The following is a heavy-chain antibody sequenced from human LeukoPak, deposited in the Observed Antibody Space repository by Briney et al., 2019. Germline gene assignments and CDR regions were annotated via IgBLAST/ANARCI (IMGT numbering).Heavy chain of an antibody. CDR2: IYHSGST. CDR1: GYSISSGYY. V-gene: IGHV4-38-2*02. J-gene: IGHJ4*02. CDR3: AREEDTAMALGDY. Sequence: PSETLSLTCTVSGYSISSGYYWGWIRQPPGKGLEWIGSIYHSGSTYYNPSLKSRVTVSVDTSKNQFSLKLSSVTAADTAVYYCAREEDTAMALGDYWGQGTLVTVSS. D-gene: IGHD5-18*01.